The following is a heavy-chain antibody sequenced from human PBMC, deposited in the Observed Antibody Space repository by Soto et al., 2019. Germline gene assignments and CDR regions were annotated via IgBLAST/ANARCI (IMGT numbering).Heavy chain of an antibody. CDR1: GYSFTGYY. V-gene: IGHV1-2*02. CDR2: INPDSGAT. J-gene: IGHJ4*02. D-gene: IGHD2-8*02. CDR3: ARGDYGTGGYPFPYFDY. Sequence: HEHLVQSGAEVKRPGASLKVSCKASGYSFTGYYIHWVRQAPGQGLEWMGWINPDSGATNYAQNFQGRVTLTSDTSISTASMDLTSLTSDVTAVYYCARGDYGTGGYPFPYFDYWGQGILVIVSS.